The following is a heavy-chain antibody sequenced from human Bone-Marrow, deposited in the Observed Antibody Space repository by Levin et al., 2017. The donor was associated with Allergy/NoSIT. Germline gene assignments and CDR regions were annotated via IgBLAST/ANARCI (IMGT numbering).Heavy chain of an antibody. CDR3: AKDSRYCSSTSCYDNHVLDAFDI. V-gene: IGHV3-23*01. D-gene: IGHD2-2*01. CDR2: ISGSSGTT. CDR1: GFTFSSYA. J-gene: IGHJ3*02. Sequence: LSLTCAASGFTFSSYAMSWVRPAPGKGLEWVSAISGSSGTTYYAESVKGRFTISRDNSKNSLFLQMNTLRAEDTAVYYCAKDSRYCSSTSCYDNHVLDAFDIWGQGTMVTVSS.